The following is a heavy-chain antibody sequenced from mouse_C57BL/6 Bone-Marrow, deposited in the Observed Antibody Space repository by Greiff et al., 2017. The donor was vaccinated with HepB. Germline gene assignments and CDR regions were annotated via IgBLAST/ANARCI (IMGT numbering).Heavy chain of an antibody. CDR2: IYPGGGYT. V-gene: IGHV1-63*01. CDR3: ARSEGTKGSYWYFDV. CDR1: GYTFTNYW. J-gene: IGHJ1*03. D-gene: IGHD2-14*01. Sequence: VQLQQSGAELVRPGTSVKMSCKASGYTFTNYWIGWAKQRPGHGLELIGDIYPGGGYTNYNEKFKGKATLTADKSSSTAYMQFSSLTSEDSAIYYCARSEGTKGSYWYFDVWGTGTTVTVSS.